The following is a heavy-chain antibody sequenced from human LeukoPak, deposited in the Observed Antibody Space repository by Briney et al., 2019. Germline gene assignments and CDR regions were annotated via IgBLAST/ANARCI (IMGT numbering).Heavy chain of an antibody. CDR2: ISGSGGST. CDR3: AILAYCGGDCYSSY. Sequence: RTGGSLRLSCAASGFTFSSYGMSWVRQAPGKGLEWVSAISGSGGSTYYADSVKGRFTISRDNSKNTLYLQMNSLRAEDTAVYYCAILAYCGGDCYSSYWGQGTLVTVSS. D-gene: IGHD2-21*02. CDR1: GFTFSSYG. J-gene: IGHJ4*02. V-gene: IGHV3-23*01.